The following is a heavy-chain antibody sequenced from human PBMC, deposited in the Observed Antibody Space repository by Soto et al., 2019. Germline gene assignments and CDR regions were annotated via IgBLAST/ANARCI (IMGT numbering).Heavy chain of an antibody. CDR3: ARGSGYSYSYYYYYYGMDV. CDR2: IIPIFGTA. D-gene: IGHD5-12*01. Sequence: QVQLVQSGAEVKKPGASVKVSCKASGYTFTSYGISWVRQAPGQGLEWMGGIIPIFGTANYAQKFQGRVTITADKSTSTAYMELSSLRSEDTAVYYCARGSGYSYSYYYYYYGMDVWGQGTTVTVSS. J-gene: IGHJ6*02. V-gene: IGHV1-69*06. CDR1: GYTFTSYG.